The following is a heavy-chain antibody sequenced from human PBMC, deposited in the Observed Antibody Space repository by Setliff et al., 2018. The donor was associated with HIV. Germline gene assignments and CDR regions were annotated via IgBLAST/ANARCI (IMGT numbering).Heavy chain of an antibody. V-gene: IGHV3-30*02. J-gene: IGHJ3*02. CDR1: GFTLTAHG. CDR3: SKDGAXRSGDYDAFDI. CDR2: INYDENSE. D-gene: IGHD6-25*01. Sequence: PGGSMXLSCAASGFTLTAHGMPWVRQAPDKXLEWVAFINYDENSEYYADSVKGRVTISRDNFRNTVDLQMNNLRPEDTGVYYFSKDGAXRSGDYDAFDIWGQGTMVTVSS.